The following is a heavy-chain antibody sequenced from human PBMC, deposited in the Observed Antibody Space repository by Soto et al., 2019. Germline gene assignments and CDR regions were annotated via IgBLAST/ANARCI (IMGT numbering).Heavy chain of an antibody. CDR3: AKDLVTVAPWETVDYGMDV. Sequence: GGSLRLSCAASGFTFSSFAMSWVRQAPGKGLEWVSAISGSGGSTYYADSVKGRFTISRDNSKNTLYLQMNRLRAEDTAVYYCAKDLVTVAPWETVDYGMDVWGQGTTVTVSS. CDR1: GFTFSSFA. CDR2: ISGSGGST. J-gene: IGHJ6*02. V-gene: IGHV3-23*01. D-gene: IGHD6-19*01.